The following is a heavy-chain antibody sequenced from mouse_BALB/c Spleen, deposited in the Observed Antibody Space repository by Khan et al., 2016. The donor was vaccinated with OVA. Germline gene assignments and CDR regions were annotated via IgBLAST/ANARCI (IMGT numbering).Heavy chain of an antibody. J-gene: IGHJ2*01. CDR2: IWADGST. Sequence: VELVESGPGLVAPSQSLSITCTVSGFSLTSFGVYWVRQPPGKGLEWLGVIWADGSTNYNSALMSRLSISKDNSKSQVFLDMNSLQTDDTAMYSCARDGYYFDYWGQGTTLTVSS. CDR3: ARDGYYFDY. V-gene: IGHV2-9*02. D-gene: IGHD2-2*01. CDR1: GFSLTSFG.